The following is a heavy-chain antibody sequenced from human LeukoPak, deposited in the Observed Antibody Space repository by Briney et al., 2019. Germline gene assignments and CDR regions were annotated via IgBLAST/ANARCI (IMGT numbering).Heavy chain of an antibody. D-gene: IGHD1-26*01. CDR2: IGGGGCCA. Sequence: GGSLRLSCAASGFTFSSYAMTWVRQAPGKGLEWLSAIGGGGCCASYPDSVKGRFTISRGNSKNTLYLQMDSLRAEDTAVYYCARTSGATTWGPFDYWGQGTLVTVSS. CDR1: GFTFSSYA. V-gene: IGHV3-23*01. J-gene: IGHJ4*02. CDR3: ARTSGATTWGPFDY.